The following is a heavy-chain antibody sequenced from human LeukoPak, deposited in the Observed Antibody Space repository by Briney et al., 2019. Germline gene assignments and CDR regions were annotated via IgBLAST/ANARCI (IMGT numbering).Heavy chain of an antibody. V-gene: IGHV3-48*01. CDR2: ISSSSSTI. CDR3: VRDYHYYIDV. CDR1: GFTFSSYS. J-gene: IGHJ6*03. Sequence: GGSLRLSCAASGFTFSSYSMNWVRQAPGKGLEWVSYISSSSSTIYYADSVKGRFTISRDNAKNSLYLQMNSLRAEDTAIYYCVRDYHYYIDVWGKGTTVIVSS.